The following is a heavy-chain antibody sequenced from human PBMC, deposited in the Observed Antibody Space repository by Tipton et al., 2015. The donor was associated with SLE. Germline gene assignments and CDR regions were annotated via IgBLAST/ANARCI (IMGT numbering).Heavy chain of an antibody. V-gene: IGHV3-9*01. CDR3: AKGEGYSSSPTNY. J-gene: IGHJ4*02. D-gene: IGHD6-13*01. CDR2: ISWNSGSI. Sequence: SLRLSCAASGFTFDDYAMHWVRQAPGKGLEWVSGISWNSGSIGYADSVKGRFTISRDNAKNSLYLQMNSLRAEDTALYYCAKGEGYSSSPTNYWGQGTLVTVPS. CDR1: GFTFDDYA.